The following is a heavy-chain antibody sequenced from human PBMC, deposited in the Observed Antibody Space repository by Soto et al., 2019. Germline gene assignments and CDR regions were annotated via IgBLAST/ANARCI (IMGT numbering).Heavy chain of an antibody. V-gene: IGHV3-23*01. CDR2: ISTSGGST. Sequence: GGSLRLSCAASGFTFSSYAMTWVRQAPGKGLEWVSSISTSGGSTYYADSVKGRFTISRDNSKNTLYVQMNSLRAEDTAVYYCAKDEVYCSSSSCYYYGMDVWGQGTTVTVSS. CDR3: AKDEVYCSSSSCYYYGMDV. J-gene: IGHJ6*02. CDR1: GFTFSSYA. D-gene: IGHD2-2*01.